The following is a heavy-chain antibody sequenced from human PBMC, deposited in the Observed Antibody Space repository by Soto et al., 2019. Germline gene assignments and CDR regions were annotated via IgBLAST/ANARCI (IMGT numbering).Heavy chain of an antibody. J-gene: IGHJ4*02. CDR3: AKKGVAFLYPDIVVVPAAKGSSYYFDY. D-gene: IGHD2-2*01. CDR1: GFTFSSYA. Sequence: GGSLRLSCAASGFTFSSYAMSWVRQAPGKGLEWVSAISGSGGSTYYADSVKGRFTISRDNSKNTLYLQMNSLRAEDTAVYYCAKKGVAFLYPDIVVVPAAKGSSYYFDYWGQGTLVTVSS. CDR2: ISGSGGST. V-gene: IGHV3-23*01.